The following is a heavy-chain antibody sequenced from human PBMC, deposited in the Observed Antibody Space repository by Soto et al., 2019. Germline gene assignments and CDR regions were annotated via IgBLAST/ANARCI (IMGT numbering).Heavy chain of an antibody. CDR3: ASRYVAIVATIQFDY. CDR1: GGSISSSSYY. D-gene: IGHD5-12*01. V-gene: IGHV4-39*01. Sequence: SETPSLTCTVSGGSISSSSYYWGWIRQPPGKGLEWIGSIYYSGSTYYNPSLKSRVTISVDTSKNQFSLKLSSVTAADTAVYYCASRYVAIVATIQFDYWGQGTLVTVSS. J-gene: IGHJ4*01. CDR2: IYYSGST.